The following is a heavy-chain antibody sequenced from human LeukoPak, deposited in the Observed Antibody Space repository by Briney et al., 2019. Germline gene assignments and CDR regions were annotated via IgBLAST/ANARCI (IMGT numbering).Heavy chain of an antibody. V-gene: IGHV3-11*01. Sequence: GGSLRLSCAASGFTFSDYYMSWIRQAPGKGLEWVSYFSSSGSTIYYADSVKGRFTISRDNAKNSLYLQMNSLRAEDTAVYYCASTTVTTGSWFDPWGQGTLVTVSS. CDR1: GFTFSDYY. CDR3: ASTTVTTGSWFDP. J-gene: IGHJ5*02. CDR2: FSSSGSTI. D-gene: IGHD4-17*01.